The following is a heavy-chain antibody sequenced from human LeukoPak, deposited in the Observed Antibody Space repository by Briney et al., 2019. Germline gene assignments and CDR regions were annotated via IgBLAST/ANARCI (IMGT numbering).Heavy chain of an antibody. V-gene: IGHV3-48*02. Sequence: GGSLRLSCAASGFTFSGYSMNCVRQAVGKGLEWVSYISASSSSIYYADSVKGRFTISRDNAKNSLYLQMNSLRDEDTAVYYCARRAAGRPGADYFQHWGQGILVTVSS. D-gene: IGHD3-10*01. CDR3: ARRAAGRPGADYFQH. J-gene: IGHJ1*01. CDR1: GFTFSGYS. CDR2: ISASSSSI.